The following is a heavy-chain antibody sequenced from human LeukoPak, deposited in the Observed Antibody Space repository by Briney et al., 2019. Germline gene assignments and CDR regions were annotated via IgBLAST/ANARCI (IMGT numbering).Heavy chain of an antibody. CDR2: ISYDGSNK. V-gene: IGHV3-30*18. J-gene: IGHJ4*02. Sequence: GGSLRLSCAASGFTFSSYGMHWVRQAPGKGLEWAAVISYDGSNKYYADSVKGRFTISGDNSKNTLYLQMNSLGAEDTAVYYCAKEPGYSYGSYFDYWGQGTLVTVSS. D-gene: IGHD5-18*01. CDR3: AKEPGYSYGSYFDY. CDR1: GFTFSSYG.